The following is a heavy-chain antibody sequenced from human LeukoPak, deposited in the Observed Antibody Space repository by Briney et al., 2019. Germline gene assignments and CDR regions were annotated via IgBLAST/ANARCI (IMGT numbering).Heavy chain of an antibody. CDR1: GFTFCDYA. CDR3: TRGYSSSWQNYYYYMDV. CDR2: IRSKAYGGTT. V-gene: IGHV3-49*04. J-gene: IGHJ6*03. Sequence: GGSLRLSCTASGFTFCDYAMSWVRQAPGKGLEWVGFIRSKAYGGTTEYAASVKGRFTISRDDSKSIAYLQMNSLKTEDTAVYYCTRGYSSSWQNYYYYMDVWGKGTTVTVSS. D-gene: IGHD6-13*01.